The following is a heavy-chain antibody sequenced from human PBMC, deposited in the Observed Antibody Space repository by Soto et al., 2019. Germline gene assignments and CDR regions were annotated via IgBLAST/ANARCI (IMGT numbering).Heavy chain of an antibody. CDR2: TGSGTGPG. D-gene: IGHD2-15*01. CDR3: ARRESGGFHRFFDS. Sequence: SVKVSCKASGGSLSTNPISWVRQAPGQGLEWMGGTGSGTGPGNHAQKFQGRLTVTADKSTSTVYMELTNLSSEDTAVYYCARRESGGFHRFFDSWGQGTLVTVYS. CDR1: GGSLSTNP. J-gene: IGHJ4*02. V-gene: IGHV1-69*06.